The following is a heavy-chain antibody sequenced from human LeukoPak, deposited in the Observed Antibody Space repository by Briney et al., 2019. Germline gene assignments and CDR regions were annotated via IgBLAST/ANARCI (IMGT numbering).Heavy chain of an antibody. D-gene: IGHD3-22*01. V-gene: IGHV1-2*02. CDR1: GYTFTGYY. Sequence: GASVKVSCKASGYTFTGYYMHWVRQAPGQGLEWMGWINPNSGGTNYAQKFQGRVTMTRDTSISTAYMELSRLRSDDTAVYYCARGKGYYDSSGYSSLYYFDYWGQGTLVTVSS. J-gene: IGHJ4*02. CDR2: INPNSGGT. CDR3: ARGKGYYDSSGYSSLYYFDY.